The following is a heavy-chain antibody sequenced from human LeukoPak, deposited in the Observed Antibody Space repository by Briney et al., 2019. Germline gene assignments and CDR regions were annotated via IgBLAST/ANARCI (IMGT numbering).Heavy chain of an antibody. CDR1: GGSISSSSYY. J-gene: IGHJ4*02. CDR3: ARGLSGWYLRYFDY. CDR2: IYYSGST. Sequence: SETLSLTCTVSGGSISSSSYYWGWIRQPPGKGLEWIGSIYYSGSTYYNPSLKSRVTISVDTSKNQFSLKLSSVTAADTAVYYCARGLSGWYLRYFDYWGQGTLVTVSS. D-gene: IGHD6-19*01. V-gene: IGHV4-39*07.